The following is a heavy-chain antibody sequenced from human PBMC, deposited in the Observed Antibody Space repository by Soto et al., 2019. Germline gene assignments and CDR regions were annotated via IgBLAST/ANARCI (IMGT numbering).Heavy chain of an antibody. CDR1: GFTFSDYG. Sequence: EVQLLESGGGLVETGGSLRLACAGSGFTFSDYGMSWVRQAPGKGLEWVSSISSTTNYIYYADSMKGRFTVSRDNAKNSVYLDMNSLSAEDTAVYYCARESEDLTSNFDYWGQGTLVTVSS. CDR3: ARESEDLTSNFDY. J-gene: IGHJ4*02. CDR2: ISSTTNYI. V-gene: IGHV3-21*01.